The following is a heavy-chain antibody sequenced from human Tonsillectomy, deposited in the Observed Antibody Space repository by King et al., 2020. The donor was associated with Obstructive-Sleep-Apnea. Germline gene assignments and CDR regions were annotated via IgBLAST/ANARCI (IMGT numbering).Heavy chain of an antibody. CDR1: GFSLIDARMG. Sequence: VTLKESGPVLVKPTETLTLTCTVSGFSLIDARMGVSWIRQPPGKALEWLAHSFSDDEKSYNTSLRSRLTISKDTSKSQVVLTMTNTDPVDTATYYCARRHHGFFTGYHVFDLWGQGTMVTVSS. CDR3: ARRHHGFFTGYHVFDL. J-gene: IGHJ3*01. D-gene: IGHD3-9*01. V-gene: IGHV2-26*01. CDR2: SFSDDEK.